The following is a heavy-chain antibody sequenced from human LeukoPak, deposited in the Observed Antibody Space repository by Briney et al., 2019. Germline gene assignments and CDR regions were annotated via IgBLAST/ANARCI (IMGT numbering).Heavy chain of an antibody. J-gene: IGHJ4*02. V-gene: IGHV3-23*01. D-gene: IGHD3-10*01. Sequence: GGSLRLSCAASGFTFSSYAMSWVRQAPGKGLEWVSAISGSGGSTYYADSVKGRFTISRDNSKNTLYLQMNSLRAEDTAVYYCVKDRDYYGSGSYSETGYWGQGTLVTVSS. CDR1: GFTFSSYA. CDR2: ISGSGGST. CDR3: VKDRDYYGSGSYSETGY.